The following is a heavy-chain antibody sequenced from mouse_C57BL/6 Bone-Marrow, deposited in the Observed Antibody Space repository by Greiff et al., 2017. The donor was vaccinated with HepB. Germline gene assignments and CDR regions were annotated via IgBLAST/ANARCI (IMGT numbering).Heavy chain of an antibody. D-gene: IGHD1-1*01. CDR2: IYPRSGNT. J-gene: IGHJ3*01. Sequence: QVQLQQSGAELARPGASVKLSCKASGYTFTSYGISWVKQRTGQGLEWFGEIYPRSGNTYYNEKFKGKATLTADKSSITAYMELRSLTSKDSAVYFCARGGYGSSSWFAYWGQGTLVTVSA. CDR1: GYTFTSYG. V-gene: IGHV1-81*01. CDR3: ARGGYGSSSWFAY.